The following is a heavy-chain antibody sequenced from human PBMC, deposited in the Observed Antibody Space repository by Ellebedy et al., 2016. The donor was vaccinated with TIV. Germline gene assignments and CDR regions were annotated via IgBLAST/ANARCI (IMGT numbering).Heavy chain of an antibody. CDR1: GGSISSSSYY. J-gene: IGHJ5*02. CDR3: ARTPEWQVLVNPRGWFDP. V-gene: IGHV4-39*01. Sequence: SETLSLTXIVSGGSISSSSYYWGWIRQPPGKGLEWIGSIYYSGTTYYNPSLKSRVTISADTSKNQFSLKLRSVTAADTAVYYCARTPEWQVLVNPRGWFDPWGQGTLVTVSS. CDR2: IYYSGTT. D-gene: IGHD2-15*01.